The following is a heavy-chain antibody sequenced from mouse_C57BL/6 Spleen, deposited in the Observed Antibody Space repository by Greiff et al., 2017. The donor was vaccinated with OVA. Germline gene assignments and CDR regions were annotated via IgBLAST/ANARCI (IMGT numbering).Heavy chain of an antibody. CDR2: IDPEDGET. J-gene: IGHJ4*01. V-gene: IGHV14-2*01. CDR3: AVATYYAMDY. D-gene: IGHD1-1*01. CDR1: GFNIKDYY. Sequence: VQLKQSGAELVKPGASVKLSCTASGFNIKDYYMHWVKQRTEQGLEWIGRIDPEDGETKYDPQFQGKATITADTSSNTAYLQLSSLTSEDTAVYYCAVATYYAMDYWGQGTSVTVSS.